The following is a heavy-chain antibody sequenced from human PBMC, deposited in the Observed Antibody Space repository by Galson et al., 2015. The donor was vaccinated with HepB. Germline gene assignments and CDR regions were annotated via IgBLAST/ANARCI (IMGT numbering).Heavy chain of an antibody. CDR1: GYTFTSYA. CDR2: INAGNGNT. D-gene: IGHD6-13*01. CDR3: ARNIIAAGKSFDY. J-gene: IGHJ4*02. V-gene: IGHV1-3*01. Sequence: SVKVSCKASGYTFTSYAMHWVRQAPGQRLEWMGWINAGNGNTKYSQKFQGRVTITRDTSASTAYMELSSLRSEDTAVYYCARNIIAAGKSFDYWGQGTLVTVSS.